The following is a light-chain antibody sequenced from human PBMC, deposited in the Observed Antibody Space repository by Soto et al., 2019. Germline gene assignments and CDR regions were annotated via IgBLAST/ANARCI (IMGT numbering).Light chain of an antibody. CDR2: DVT. J-gene: IGLJ2*01. CDR3: CSYTDIALDVV. CDR1: SSDIGDYDY. V-gene: IGLV2-14*01. Sequence: QSVLTQPASVSGSPGQSSTISFTGTSSDIGDYDYVSWYQHLPGKDPKLLILDVTHRPSGVSDRFSGSKSGNTASLTISGVRPEDEADYYCCSYTDIALDVVFGGGTKVTVL.